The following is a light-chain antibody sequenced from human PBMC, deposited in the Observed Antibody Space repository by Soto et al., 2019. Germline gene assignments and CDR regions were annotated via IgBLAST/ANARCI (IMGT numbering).Light chain of an antibody. CDR3: QHYNSYSEA. CDR1: QTISSW. Sequence: DIQMTQSPSTLSGSVGDRVTITCRASQTISSWLAWYQQKPGKAPTLLIYKASTLKSGVPSRFSGSGSGTEFTLTISSLQPDDFATYYCQHYNSYSEAFGQGPKVELK. CDR2: KAS. J-gene: IGKJ1*01. V-gene: IGKV1-5*03.